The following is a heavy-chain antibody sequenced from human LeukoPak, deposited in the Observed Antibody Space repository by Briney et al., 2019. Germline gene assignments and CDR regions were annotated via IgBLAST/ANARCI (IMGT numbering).Heavy chain of an antibody. CDR3: ARQTDGRRFLEWWEDY. CDR2: IYTSGST. D-gene: IGHD3-3*01. CDR1: GGSISSGSYY. V-gene: IGHV4-61*02. J-gene: IGHJ4*02. Sequence: PSETLSLTCTVSGGSISSGSYYWSWIRQPAGKGLEWIGRIYTSGSTNYNPSLKSRVTISVDTSKNQFSLKLSSVTAADTAVYYCARQTDGRRFLEWWEDYWGQGTLVTVSS.